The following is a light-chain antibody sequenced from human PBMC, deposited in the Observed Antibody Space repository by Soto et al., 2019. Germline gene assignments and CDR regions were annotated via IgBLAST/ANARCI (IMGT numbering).Light chain of an antibody. V-gene: IGKV3D-20*01. CDR3: QQYGSSPPELT. CDR1: QSVTNNY. CDR2: GAS. J-gene: IGKJ4*01. Sequence: EIVLTQSPATLSLSPGDRATLYCGASQSVTNNYLAWYQQKPGLAPRLLIYGASSRATGIPDRFSGSGSGTDFTLTISRLEPEDFAVYYCQQYGSSPPELTFGGGTKVDIK.